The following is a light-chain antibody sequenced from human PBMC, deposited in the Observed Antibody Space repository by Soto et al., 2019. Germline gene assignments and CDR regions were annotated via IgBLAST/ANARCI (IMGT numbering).Light chain of an antibody. CDR1: QSVSSSY. CDR3: QHYGSSRWT. V-gene: IGKV3-20*01. CDR2: GAS. Sequence: EIVLTQSPGTLSLSPGERATLSCRASQSVSSSYLAWYQQKPGQAPRLLIYGASSRATGIPDRFSGGGSGTAFTLTFSRLEPEDFAVYYCQHYGSSRWTFGQGNKVEIK. J-gene: IGKJ1*01.